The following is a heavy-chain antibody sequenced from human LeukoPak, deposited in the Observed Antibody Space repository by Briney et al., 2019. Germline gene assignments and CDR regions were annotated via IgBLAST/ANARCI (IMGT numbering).Heavy chain of an antibody. V-gene: IGHV2-5*02. CDR1: GFSLSPSGVG. CDR3: AHRRYGDYGWDWFDP. CDR2: IYWDDDK. Sequence: SGPTLVKPTQTLTLTCTFSGFSLSPSGVGVGCIRQPPGKALEWHALIYWDDDKRYSPSLKSRLTVTKDTSKNQVVLSMTNMDPVDTATYYCAHRRYGDYGWDWFDPWGQGTLVTVSS. D-gene: IGHD4-17*01. J-gene: IGHJ5*02.